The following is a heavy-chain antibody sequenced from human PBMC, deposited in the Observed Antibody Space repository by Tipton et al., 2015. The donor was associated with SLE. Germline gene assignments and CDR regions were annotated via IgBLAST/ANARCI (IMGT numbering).Heavy chain of an antibody. V-gene: IGHV3-9*01. CDR1: GFRFGDYA. CDR2: ISWSSDTI. D-gene: IGHD3-16*01. CDR3: VKDRGAIKYYGMDV. Sequence: SLRLSCAASGFRFGDYAMHWVRQSPGKGLEWGSGISWSSDTIGYADSLKGRVTISRDKAKKSLYLQMNSLRPEDTALYYCVKDRGAIKYYGMDVWGQGTTVTVSS. J-gene: IGHJ6*02.